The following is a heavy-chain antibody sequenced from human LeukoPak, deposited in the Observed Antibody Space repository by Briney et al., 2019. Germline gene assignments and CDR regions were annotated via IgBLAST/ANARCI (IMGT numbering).Heavy chain of an antibody. CDR1: GGSISSYY. V-gene: IGHV4-59*08. CDR2: IYYSGST. Sequence: SETLSLTCTVPGGSISSYYWSWIRQPPGKELEWIGSIYYSGSTNYKPSLKSRVTISVDTPKNQFSLKLSSVTAADTAVYYCARSFYYESSVPPGYWGQGTLVTVSS. CDR3: ARSFYYESSVPPGY. D-gene: IGHD3-22*01. J-gene: IGHJ4*02.